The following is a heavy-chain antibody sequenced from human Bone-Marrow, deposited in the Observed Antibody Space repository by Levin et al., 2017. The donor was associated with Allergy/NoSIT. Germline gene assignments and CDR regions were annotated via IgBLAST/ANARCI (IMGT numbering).Heavy chain of an antibody. J-gene: IGHJ4*02. CDR1: GFIINKAW. Sequence: GESLKISCAASGFIINKAWMSWVRQAPGKGLEWVGRIKSKSEGGTTDYAAPVKGRFTISIDDSKNIFYLQMNSLKTEDAAVYYCTTLATYWGQGTLVTVSS. CDR3: TTLATY. D-gene: IGHD5-12*01. CDR2: IKSKSEGGTT. V-gene: IGHV3-15*01.